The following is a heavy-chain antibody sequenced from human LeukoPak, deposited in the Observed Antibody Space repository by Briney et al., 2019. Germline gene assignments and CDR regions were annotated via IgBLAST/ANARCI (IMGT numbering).Heavy chain of an antibody. CDR3: AELGITMIGGV. J-gene: IGHJ6*04. Sequence: GSLRLSCAASGFTFSSYSMNWVRQAPGKGLEWVSYISSSGSTIYYADSVKGRFTISRDNAKNSLYLQMNSLRAEDTAVYYCAELGITMIGGVWGKGTAVTISS. D-gene: IGHD3-10*02. CDR2: ISSSGSTI. CDR1: GFTFSSYS. V-gene: IGHV3-48*04.